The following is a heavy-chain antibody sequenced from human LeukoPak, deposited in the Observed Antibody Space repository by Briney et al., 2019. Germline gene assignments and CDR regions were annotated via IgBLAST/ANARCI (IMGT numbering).Heavy chain of an antibody. D-gene: IGHD2-15*01. J-gene: IGHJ6*02. CDR3: ARQLLLHGYYYGMDV. CDR2: ISSSSYI. V-gene: IGHV3-21*01. CDR1: GFTFNTYT. Sequence: GGSLRLSCAASGFTFNTYTMNWVRQAPGKGLEWVSSISSSSYIYYADSVEGRFTISRDNAKNSLYLQMNSLRAEDTAVYYCARQLLLHGYYYGMDVWGQGTTVTVSS.